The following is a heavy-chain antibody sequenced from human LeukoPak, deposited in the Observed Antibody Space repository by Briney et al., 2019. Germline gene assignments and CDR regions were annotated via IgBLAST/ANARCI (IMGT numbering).Heavy chain of an antibody. V-gene: IGHV3-30*09. Sequence: GGSLRLSCTASGFIFSDYATHWVRQAPGKGLEWVAVMSADGINTFYAASVRGRFAISRDNSKGTVNLQMNSLTSEDTAVYYCARDAGSAWISWFDSWGQGSLVAVSS. CDR1: GFIFSDYA. D-gene: IGHD6-19*01. CDR2: MSADGINT. CDR3: ARDAGSAWISWFDS. J-gene: IGHJ5*01.